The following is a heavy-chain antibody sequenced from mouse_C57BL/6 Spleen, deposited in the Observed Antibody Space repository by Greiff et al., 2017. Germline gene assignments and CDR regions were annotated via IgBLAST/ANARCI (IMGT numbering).Heavy chain of an antibody. D-gene: IGHD3-1*01. CDR2: ILPGSGST. J-gene: IGHJ2*01. V-gene: IGHV1-9*01. CDR3: ARSGGNFFDY. Sequence: QVQLQQSGAELMKPGASVKLSCKATGYTFTGYWIEWVKQRPGHGLEWIGEILPGSGSTNYIEKFKGKATFTADTSSNTAYMQLSSLTTEDSAIYYCARSGGNFFDYWGQGTTLTVSS. CDR1: GYTFTGYW.